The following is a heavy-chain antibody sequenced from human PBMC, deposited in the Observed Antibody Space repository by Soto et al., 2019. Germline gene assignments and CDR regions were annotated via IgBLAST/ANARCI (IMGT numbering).Heavy chain of an antibody. CDR3: ARVRNRGYSYGDY. Sequence: PSETLSLTCAVYGGSFSGYYWSWIRQPPGKGLEWIGEINHSGSTNYNPSLKSRVTVSVDTSKNQFSLKLSSVTAADTAVYYCARVRNRGYSYGDYWGQGTLVTVSS. V-gene: IGHV4-34*01. D-gene: IGHD5-18*01. CDR2: INHSGST. CDR1: GGSFSGYY. J-gene: IGHJ4*02.